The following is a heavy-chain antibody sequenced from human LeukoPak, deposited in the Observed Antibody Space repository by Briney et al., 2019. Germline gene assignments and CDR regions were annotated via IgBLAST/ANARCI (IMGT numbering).Heavy chain of an antibody. CDR1: GGTFSGYY. Sequence: SETLSLTCAVYGGTFSGYYWSWIRQPPGKGLEWIGYIYYSGSTNYNPSLKSRVTISVDTSKNQFSLKLSSVTAADTAVYYCARQALDGYHYVYWGQGTLVTVSS. CDR2: IYYSGST. J-gene: IGHJ4*02. D-gene: IGHD5-24*01. CDR3: ARQALDGYHYVY. V-gene: IGHV4-59*08.